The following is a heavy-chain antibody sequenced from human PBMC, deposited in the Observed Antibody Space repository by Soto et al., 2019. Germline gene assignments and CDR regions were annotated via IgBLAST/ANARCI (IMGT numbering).Heavy chain of an antibody. V-gene: IGHV4-59*01. CDR3: ARVRGTAGKRYFDY. J-gene: IGHJ4*02. CDR2: TYYSGST. D-gene: IGHD6-13*01. Sequence: PSETLSLTCTVSGGSMIAYYWNWMRQPPGKGLQWIGYTYYSGSTTYNPSLKSRVTISVDSSKNQFSLKLDSVTPADTAVYYCARVRGTAGKRYFDYWGPGTLVTVP. CDR1: GGSMIAYY.